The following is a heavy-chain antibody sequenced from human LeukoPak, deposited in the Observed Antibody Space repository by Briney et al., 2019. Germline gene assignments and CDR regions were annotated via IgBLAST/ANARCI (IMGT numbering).Heavy chain of an antibody. J-gene: IGHJ3*02. CDR1: GFTFSSYW. V-gene: IGHV3-74*01. CDR2: ISTDGSST. Sequence: PGGSLRLSCAASGFTFSSYWMHWVRQAPGKGLVWVSRISTDGSSTNSADSVKGRFTISRDHAKNTLYLQMNSLRAEDTAVYYCVREYSSSSGRAFDIWGQGTMVTVSP. CDR3: VREYSSSSGRAFDI. D-gene: IGHD6-6*01.